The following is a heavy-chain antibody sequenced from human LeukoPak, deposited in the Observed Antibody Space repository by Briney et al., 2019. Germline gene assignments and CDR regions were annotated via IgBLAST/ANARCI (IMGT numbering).Heavy chain of an antibody. CDR2: ICGSGGST. Sequence: GGTLRLSCTASGVTFSSYAMSWVRQAPGKGLEWVSAICGSGGSTYYADSKKGRFTTFRDNSKNTPYLQMNSLRAAATAVYYCAKVESYGPGIFSPIFDYWGQGTRVSVSS. CDR1: GVTFSSYA. J-gene: IGHJ4*02. V-gene: IGHV3-23*01. CDR3: AKVESYGPGIFSPIFDY. D-gene: IGHD3-10*01.